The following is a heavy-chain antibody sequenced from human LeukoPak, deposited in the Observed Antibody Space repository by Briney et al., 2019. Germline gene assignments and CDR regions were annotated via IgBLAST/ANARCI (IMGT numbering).Heavy chain of an antibody. J-gene: IGHJ4*02. CDR1: GYSFTSYW. CDR3: ARDRGYSYGYCDY. V-gene: IGHV5-51*01. CDR2: IYPGDSDT. D-gene: IGHD5-18*01. Sequence: HGESLKISCKGSGYSFTSYWIGWVRQMPGKGLEWMGIIYPGDSDTGYSPSFQGQVTISADKSISTAYLQWSSLKASDTAMYYCARDRGYSYGYCDYWGQGTLVTVSS.